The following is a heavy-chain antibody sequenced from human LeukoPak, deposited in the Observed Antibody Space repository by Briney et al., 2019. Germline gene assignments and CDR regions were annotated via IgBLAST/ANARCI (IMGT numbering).Heavy chain of an antibody. D-gene: IGHD2-2*01. J-gene: IGHJ5*02. CDR1: GGSISSYY. CDR2: IYSSGSI. Sequence: SETLSLTCTVSGGSISSYYWSWIRQPAGKGLEWIGRIYSSGSISYNPSLKSRLSMSLDTSKNQFSLKLTSVTAADTAVYYCARGALPEYCSTTSCYPPCNWFDPWGQGTLVTVSS. V-gene: IGHV4-4*07. CDR3: ARGALPEYCSTTSCYPPCNWFDP.